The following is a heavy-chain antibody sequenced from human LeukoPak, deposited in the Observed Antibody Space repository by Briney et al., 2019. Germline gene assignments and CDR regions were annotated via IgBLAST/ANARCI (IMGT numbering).Heavy chain of an antibody. CDR3: ARGDGEIAAAQIDY. CDR2: ISWDGGST. J-gene: IGHJ4*02. Sequence: GGSLRLSCAASGLTFDDYAMHWVRQAPGKGLEWVSLISWDGGSTYYADSVKGRFTISRDNPRNTLFLQMNSLRADDTAIYYCARGDGEIAAAQIDYWGQGTLVTVSS. V-gene: IGHV3-43D*03. D-gene: IGHD6-13*01. CDR1: GLTFDDYA.